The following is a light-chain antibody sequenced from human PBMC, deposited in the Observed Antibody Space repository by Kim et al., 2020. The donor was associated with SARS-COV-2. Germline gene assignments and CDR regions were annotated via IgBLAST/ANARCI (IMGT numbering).Light chain of an antibody. Sequence: VSPGERASLSCRASQGVGTNLAWYQRKPGQPPRLLIYGASTRVVGVPGRFSGRASGSEFTLTINSLQSDDVGVYYCQQYHVWPRTFGQGTKVDIK. CDR2: GAS. CDR3: QQYHVWPRT. CDR1: QGVGTN. J-gene: IGKJ1*01. V-gene: IGKV3-15*01.